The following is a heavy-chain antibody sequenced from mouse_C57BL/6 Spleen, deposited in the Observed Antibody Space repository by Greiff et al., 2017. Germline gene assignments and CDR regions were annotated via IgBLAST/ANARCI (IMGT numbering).Heavy chain of an antibody. CDR1: GYTFTDYY. V-gene: IGHV1-26*01. Sequence: EVQLQQSGPELVKPGASVKISCKASGYTFTDYYMNWVKQSHGKSLEWIGDINPNNGGTSYNQKFKGKATLTVDKSSSTAYMELRSLTSEDSAVYYCARFRSFYAMDYWGQGTSVTVSS. J-gene: IGHJ4*01. CDR2: INPNNGGT. CDR3: ARFRSFYAMDY.